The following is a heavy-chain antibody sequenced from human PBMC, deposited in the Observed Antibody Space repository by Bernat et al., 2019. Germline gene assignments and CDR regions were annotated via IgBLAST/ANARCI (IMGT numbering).Heavy chain of an antibody. CDR1: GFTFSSYA. CDR2: ITYDGSNT. CDR3: ARGGIAVAGPPDY. D-gene: IGHD6-19*01. J-gene: IGHJ4*02. V-gene: IGHV3-30*01. Sequence: QVQLLESGGGVVQPGRSLRLSCAASGFTFSSYAMHWVRQAPGKGLEWVAVITYDGSNTYYADSVKGRFTISRDNSKNTLYLQMNSLRAEDTAVYYCARGGIAVAGPPDYWGQGTLVTVSS.